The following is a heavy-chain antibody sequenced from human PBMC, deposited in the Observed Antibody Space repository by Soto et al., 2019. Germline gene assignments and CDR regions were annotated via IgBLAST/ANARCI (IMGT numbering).Heavy chain of an antibody. D-gene: IGHD4-4*01. CDR3: ARDRDYSNYDFYYYGMDA. J-gene: IGHJ6*02. V-gene: IGHV1-46*01. CDR2: INPSGGST. CDR1: GYTFTRYY. Sequence: QVQLEQSGAEVKKPGASAMVSCKASGYTFTRYYMHWVRQAPGQGLEWMGIINPSGGSTRYAEKFQGRVTMTRDTSTSTVYMEVSSLRSEDTAVYFCARDRDYSNYDFYYYGMDAWGQGTTVTVSS.